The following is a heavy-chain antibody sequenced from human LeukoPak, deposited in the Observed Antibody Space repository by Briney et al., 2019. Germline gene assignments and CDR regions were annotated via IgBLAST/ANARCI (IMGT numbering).Heavy chain of an antibody. J-gene: IGHJ4*02. V-gene: IGHV4-38-2*02. CDR2: IYHSGST. Sequence: PSETLSLTCSVSGYSISSGYYWGWIRQPPGKGLEWIGNIYHSGSTYYNPSLKSRVTISVDTSKNQFSLKLSSVTAADTAVYYCASFRVAAHFIDYWGQGTLVTVSS. CDR1: GYSISSGYY. CDR3: ASFRVAAHFIDY. D-gene: IGHD6-19*01.